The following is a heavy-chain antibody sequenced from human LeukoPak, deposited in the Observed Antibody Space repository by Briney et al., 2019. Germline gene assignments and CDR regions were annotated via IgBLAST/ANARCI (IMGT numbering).Heavy chain of an antibody. CDR3: AKERKNYDFWSGLDY. Sequence: GGSLRLSCAASGFTFSSYGMHWVRQAPGKGLEWVAFIRYDGSNKYYADSVKGRFTISRDNSKNTLYLQMNSLRAEDTAVYYCAKERKNYDFWSGLDYWGQGTLVTVSS. D-gene: IGHD3-3*01. CDR1: GFTFSSYG. V-gene: IGHV3-30*02. CDR2: IRYDGSNK. J-gene: IGHJ4*02.